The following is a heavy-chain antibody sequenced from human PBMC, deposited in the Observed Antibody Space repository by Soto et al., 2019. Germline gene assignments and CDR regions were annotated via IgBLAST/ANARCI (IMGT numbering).Heavy chain of an antibody. Sequence: ASVKVSCKASGYTFTSYDIKWVRQATGQGLEWMGWMNPNSGNTGYAQKFQGRVTMTRNTSISTAYMELSSLRSEDTAVYYCARGLLRYFDWLSAHNWFDPWGQGTLVTV. CDR3: ARGLLRYFDWLSAHNWFDP. CDR1: GYTFTSYD. CDR2: MNPNSGNT. D-gene: IGHD3-9*01. J-gene: IGHJ5*02. V-gene: IGHV1-8*01.